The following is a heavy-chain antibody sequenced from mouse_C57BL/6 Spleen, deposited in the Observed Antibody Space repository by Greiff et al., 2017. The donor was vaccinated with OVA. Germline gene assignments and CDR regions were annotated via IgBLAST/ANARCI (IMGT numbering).Heavy chain of an antibody. CDR1: GYTFTSYW. CDR2: IDPNSGGT. V-gene: IGHV1-72*01. Sequence: QVQLQQPGAELVKPGASVKLSCKASGYTFTSYWMHWVKQRPGQGLEWIGRIDPNSGGTKYNEKFKSKATLTVDKPSSTAYMQLSRLTSEDSAVYYCARSLDGYYVGGAMDYWGQGTSVTVSS. CDR3: ARSLDGYYVGGAMDY. J-gene: IGHJ4*01. D-gene: IGHD2-3*01.